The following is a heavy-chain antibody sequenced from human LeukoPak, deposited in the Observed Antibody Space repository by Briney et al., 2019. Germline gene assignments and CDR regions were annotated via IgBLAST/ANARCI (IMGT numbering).Heavy chain of an antibody. CDR3: ARSSYYDILTGYYDY. V-gene: IGHV1-2*02. D-gene: IGHD3-9*01. Sequence: GASVKVSCKASGYTFTGYYMHWVRQAPGQGLEWMGWINPNSGGTNYAQKFQGRATMTRDTSISTAYMELSRPRSDDTAVYYCARSSYYDILTGYYDYWGQGTLVTVSS. CDR2: INPNSGGT. J-gene: IGHJ4*02. CDR1: GYTFTGYY.